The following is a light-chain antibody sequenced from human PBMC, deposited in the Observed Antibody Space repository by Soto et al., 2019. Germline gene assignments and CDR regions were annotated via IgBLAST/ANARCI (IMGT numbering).Light chain of an antibody. CDR1: QGISSY. CDR2: AAS. V-gene: IGKV1-9*01. CDR3: QQLNSYPWT. Sequence: IQLTQSPSSLSASVGDRVTITCRASQGISSYLAWYQQKPGKAPKLLIYAASTLYSGVPSRFSGSGSGTDITLTISSLQPEDFATYYCQQLNSYPWTFGQGTKVEIK. J-gene: IGKJ1*01.